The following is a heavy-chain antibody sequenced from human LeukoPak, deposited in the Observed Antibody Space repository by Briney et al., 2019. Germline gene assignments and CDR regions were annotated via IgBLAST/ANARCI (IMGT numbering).Heavy chain of an antibody. CDR2: IYYSGST. CDR1: GGSISSGSYY. J-gene: IGHJ4*02. CDR3: ARATLRYYYDS. D-gene: IGHD3-22*01. V-gene: IGHV4-61*01. Sequence: SQTLSLTCTVSGGSISSGSYYWSWIRQPPGKGLEWIGHIYYSGSTNYNPSLKSRISISVDTSKNQFSLKLSSVTAADTAVYYCARATLRYYYDSWGQGTLVTVSS.